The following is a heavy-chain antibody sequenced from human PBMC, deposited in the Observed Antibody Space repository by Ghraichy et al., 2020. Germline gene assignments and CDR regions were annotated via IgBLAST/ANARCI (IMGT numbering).Heavy chain of an antibody. CDR1: GFTFSSYA. CDR3: AKGGYSNYFDY. D-gene: IGHD4-11*01. Sequence: GESLNISCAASGFTFSSYAMSWVRQAPGKGLEWVSAISGSGGSTYYADSVKGRSTISRDNSKNTLYLQMNSLRAEDTAVYYCAKGGYSNYFDYWGQGTLVTVSS. V-gene: IGHV3-23*01. J-gene: IGHJ4*02. CDR2: ISGSGGST.